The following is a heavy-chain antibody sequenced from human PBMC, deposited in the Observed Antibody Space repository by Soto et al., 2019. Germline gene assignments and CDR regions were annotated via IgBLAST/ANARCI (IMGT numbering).Heavy chain of an antibody. V-gene: IGHV1-69*13. CDR3: ARVGGYDYSNSYYYYYGMDV. CDR2: IIPIFGTA. Sequence: SVKVSCKASGGTFSSYAISWVRQAPGQGLEWMGRIIPIFGTANYAQKFQGRVTITADESTSTAYMELSGLRSEDTAVYYCARVGGYDYSNSYYYYYGMDVWGQGTTVTVSS. J-gene: IGHJ6*02. CDR1: GGTFSSYA. D-gene: IGHD4-4*01.